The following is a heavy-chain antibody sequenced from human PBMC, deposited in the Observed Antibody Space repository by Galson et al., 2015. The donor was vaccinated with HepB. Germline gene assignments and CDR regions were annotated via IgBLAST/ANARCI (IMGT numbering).Heavy chain of an antibody. D-gene: IGHD2-2*01. CDR2: IIPILGIA. V-gene: IGHV1-69*04. CDR3: ARERVVVVPAAFDY. Sequence: VKVSCKASGGTFSSYAISWVRQAPGQGLEWMGRIIPILGIANYAQKFQGRVTITADKSTSTAYMELSSLRSEDSAVYYCARERVVVVPAAFDYWGQGTLVTVSS. CDR1: GGTFSSYA. J-gene: IGHJ4*02.